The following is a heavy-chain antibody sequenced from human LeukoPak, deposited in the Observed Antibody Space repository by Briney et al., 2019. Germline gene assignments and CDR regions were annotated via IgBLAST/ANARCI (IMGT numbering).Heavy chain of an antibody. V-gene: IGHV4-31*02. CDR3: ARDRDSFDY. Sequence: SETLSLTCTVSGDSISNSVYYWSWIRQHPGKGLEWIGYIHHSGTPYYSPTLKSRLTISVDTSKNQFSLQLSSATAADTAVYYCARDRDSFDYWGQGTLVTVSS. CDR2: IHHSGTP. CDR1: GDSISNSVYY. J-gene: IGHJ4*02.